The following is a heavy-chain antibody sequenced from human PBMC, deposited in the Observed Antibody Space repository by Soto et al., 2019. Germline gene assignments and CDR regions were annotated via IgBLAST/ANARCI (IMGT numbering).Heavy chain of an antibody. CDR1: GFTFSSYA. J-gene: IGHJ4*02. V-gene: IGHV3-23*01. D-gene: IGHD5-12*01. Sequence: EVQLLESGGGLVQPGGSLRLSCAASGFTFSSYAMSWVRQAPGKGLEWVSAISGSGGSTYYADSVKGRFTISRDNSKNTLYLQMNSLRAEDTAVYYCAARDGYNLVYFAYWGQGTLVTVSS. CDR3: AARDGYNLVYFAY. CDR2: ISGSGGST.